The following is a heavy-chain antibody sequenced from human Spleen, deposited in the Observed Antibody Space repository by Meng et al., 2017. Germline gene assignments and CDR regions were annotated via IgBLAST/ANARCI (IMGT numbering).Heavy chain of an antibody. CDR1: GYSFSNLD. J-gene: IGHJ4*02. V-gene: IGHV1-8*02. CDR3: ERGGELDS. Sequence: VKMVQAGVEVKTPGASVNVSCKGFGYSFSNLDINGVRQATVKVLEGMAWMNHNSGHTGYAQKFQGRVTMTRSTSIITAYMELSSLRSEDTAVYYCERGGELDSWGQGTLVTVSS. CDR2: MNHNSGHT.